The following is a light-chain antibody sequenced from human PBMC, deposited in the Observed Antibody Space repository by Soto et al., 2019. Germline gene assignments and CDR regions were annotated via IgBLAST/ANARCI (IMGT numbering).Light chain of an antibody. Sequence: DLQMTQSPSSLSASVGDRVTITCRASQSISSYLTWYPQKPGKAPKLLIYAASSLQIGVPSRFSGSGSGTDFTLTISSLQPEDFATYYCQQIYSTPYTFGQGTKLEIK. J-gene: IGKJ2*01. CDR1: QSISSY. CDR3: QQIYSTPYT. CDR2: AAS. V-gene: IGKV1-39*01.